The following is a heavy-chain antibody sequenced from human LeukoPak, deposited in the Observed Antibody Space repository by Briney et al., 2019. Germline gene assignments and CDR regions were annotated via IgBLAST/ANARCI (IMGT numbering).Heavy chain of an antibody. V-gene: IGHV4-61*01. J-gene: IGHJ4*02. Sequence: PSETLSLTCTVSGYSISSGYYWSWIRQPLGKGLEWIGYIYYSGSTNYNPSLKSRVTISVDTSKNQFSLKLSSVTAADTAVYYCARWQQLVHFDYWGQGTLVTVSS. CDR3: ARWQQLVHFDY. D-gene: IGHD6-13*01. CDR2: IYYSGST. CDR1: GYSISSGYY.